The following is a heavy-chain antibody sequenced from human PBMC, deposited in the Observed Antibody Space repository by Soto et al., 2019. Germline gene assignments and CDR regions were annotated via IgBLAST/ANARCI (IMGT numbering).Heavy chain of an antibody. D-gene: IGHD6-19*01. V-gene: IGHV3-23*01. CDR1: GFTFSSSA. CDR3: AKCSVGTVRTSGWCNGFDP. Sequence: EVRLLESGGGLAQPGGSRRLSCAASGFTFSSSAMNWVRQAPGKGLEWVSSIRVGGGDTFYADSVSGRFTVSRDISRNTLYLQMNSLRAEDTAIYSCAKCSVGTVRTSGWCNGFDPWGQGTLVTVSS. CDR2: IRVGGGDT. J-gene: IGHJ5*02.